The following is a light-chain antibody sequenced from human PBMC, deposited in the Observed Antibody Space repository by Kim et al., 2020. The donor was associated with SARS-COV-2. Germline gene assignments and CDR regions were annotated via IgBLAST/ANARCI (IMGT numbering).Light chain of an antibody. J-gene: IGLJ3*02. CDR2: GKN. Sequence: SSELTQDPAVSVALGQTVRITCQGDSLRSYYASWYQQKPEQAPVLVIYGKNNRPSGIPDRFSGSSSGNTASLTITGAQAEDEADYYCNSRDSSGNHLRVFGGGTQLTVL. CDR1: SLRSYY. V-gene: IGLV3-19*01. CDR3: NSRDSSGNHLRV.